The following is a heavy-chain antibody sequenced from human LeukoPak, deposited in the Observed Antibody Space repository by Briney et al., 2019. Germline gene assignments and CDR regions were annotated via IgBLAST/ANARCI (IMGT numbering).Heavy chain of an antibody. CDR2: INPSGDSA. CDR1: GYTFTSYY. CDR3: ARDLASSGYYWD. Sequence: ASVKVSCKASGYTFTSYYMHWVRQAPGQGLEWMGIINPSGDSAIYAQNFQGRVTMTRDTSTSTVYMELSSLRSEDTAVYYCARDLASSGYYWDWGQGTLVTVSS. D-gene: IGHD3-22*01. J-gene: IGHJ4*02. V-gene: IGHV1-46*01.